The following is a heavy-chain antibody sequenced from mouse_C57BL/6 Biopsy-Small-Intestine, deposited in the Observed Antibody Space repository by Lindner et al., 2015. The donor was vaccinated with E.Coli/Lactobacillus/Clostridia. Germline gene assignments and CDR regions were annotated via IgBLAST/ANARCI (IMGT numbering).Heavy chain of an antibody. Sequence: SVKVSCKASGYTFSSYAMHWVRLAPGQRPEWMGRIKPGDGNTRYSEKFQGRVTMTWDTSASTAYMQLSRLSGEDTAVYYCAKDGYSSGYFADHWGQGTQVTASS. CDR2: IKPGDGNT. CDR3: AKDGYSSGYFADH. V-gene: IGHV1-4*01. CDR1: GYTFSSYA. D-gene: IGHD2-3*01. J-gene: IGHJ4*01.